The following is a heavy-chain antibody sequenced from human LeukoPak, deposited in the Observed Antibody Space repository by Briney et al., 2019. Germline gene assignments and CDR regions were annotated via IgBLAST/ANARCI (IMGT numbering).Heavy chain of an antibody. V-gene: IGHV4-61*01. Sequence: SQTLSLTCTVSGGSISSGSYYRSWIRQPPGKGLEWIGYIYYSGSTNYNPSLKSRVIISVGTSKNQISLKLSSVTAADTAVYYCARDLFGYSSGWNNAFDIWGQGTMVTVSS. CDR2: IYYSGST. CDR1: GGSISSGSYY. CDR3: ARDLFGYSSGWNNAFDI. J-gene: IGHJ3*02. D-gene: IGHD6-19*01.